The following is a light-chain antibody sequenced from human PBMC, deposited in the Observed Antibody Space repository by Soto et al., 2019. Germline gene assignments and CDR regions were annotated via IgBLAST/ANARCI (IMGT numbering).Light chain of an antibody. CDR3: QQRSNWPLT. Sequence: EIVLTQSPATLSLSPGERATLSCRASQSISSYLAWYQQKPGQAPRLLIYDASNRATGIPARFSGSGSGTDFTLTISSLEPEDSAVYYCQQRSNWPLTFGPGTRWIS. CDR2: DAS. CDR1: QSISSY. V-gene: IGKV3-11*01. J-gene: IGKJ3*01.